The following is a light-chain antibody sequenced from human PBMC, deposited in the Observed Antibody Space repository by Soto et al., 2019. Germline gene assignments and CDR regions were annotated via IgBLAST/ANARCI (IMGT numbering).Light chain of an antibody. Sequence: DIQMTQSPSSLSASVGDTVTITCRASRNINNYLNWYQQKPGRAPQLLIYVASSLQSGVPSRFSGSGSGIDFTLTISSLQPEDFATYYCQQGFSTPRSCGQGTTLEIK. V-gene: IGKV1-39*01. J-gene: IGKJ2*01. CDR1: RNINNY. CDR3: QQGFSTPRS. CDR2: VAS.